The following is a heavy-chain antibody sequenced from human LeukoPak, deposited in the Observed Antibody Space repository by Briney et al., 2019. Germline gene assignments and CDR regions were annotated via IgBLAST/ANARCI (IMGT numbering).Heavy chain of an antibody. J-gene: IGHJ4*02. CDR1: GYTFNGFY. Sequence: GASVKVSCKAFGYTFNGFYIHWVRQAPGQGLEWMGWTNPNNGNTNYAQEFQGRVAMTRDTSIRTFYMELSSLRSDDTAVYYCARDISGIGFDYWGQGTLVTVSS. D-gene: IGHD1-26*01. V-gene: IGHV1-2*02. CDR2: TNPNNGNT. CDR3: ARDISGIGFDY.